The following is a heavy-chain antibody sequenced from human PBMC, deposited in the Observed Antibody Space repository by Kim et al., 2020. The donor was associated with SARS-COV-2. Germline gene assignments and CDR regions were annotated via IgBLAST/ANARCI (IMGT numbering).Heavy chain of an antibody. CDR2: IWYDGSNK. Sequence: GGSLRLSCAASGFTFSSYGMHWVRQAPGKGLEWVAVIWYDGSNKYYADSVKGRFTISRDNSKNTLYLQMNSLRAEDTAVYYCARVTRGYSSSWSWHAFDIWGQGTMVTVSS. V-gene: IGHV3-33*01. J-gene: IGHJ3*02. CDR3: ARVTRGYSSSWSWHAFDI. D-gene: IGHD6-13*01. CDR1: GFTFSSYG.